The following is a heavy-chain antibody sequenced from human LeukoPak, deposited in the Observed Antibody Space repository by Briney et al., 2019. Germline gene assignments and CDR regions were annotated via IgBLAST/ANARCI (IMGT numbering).Heavy chain of an antibody. CDR3: ARKYSGYGSGWFDP. CDR1: GFTFSSYW. V-gene: IGHV3-7*01. Sequence: GGSLRLSCAASGFTFSSYWMSWVRQAPGKGLEWVANIKQDGSEKYYVDSVKGRFTISRGNAKNSLYLQMNSLRAEDTAVYYCARKYSGYGSGWFDPWGQGTLVTVSS. D-gene: IGHD5-12*01. CDR2: IKQDGSEK. J-gene: IGHJ5*02.